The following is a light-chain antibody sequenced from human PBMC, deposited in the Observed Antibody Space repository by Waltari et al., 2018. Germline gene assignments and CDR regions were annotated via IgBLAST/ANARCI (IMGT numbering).Light chain of an antibody. CDR1: ESVLFSRNIKDH. Sequence: DIVMTQSTESLAVSLGERATINCTSSESVLFSRNIKDHLQGYQQKPGHRPKLLINGAATRESGVPDRFSGIRSETECTLTINSLQAEDVAVYYCQQYYNTPLTFGGGTKVEIK. J-gene: IGKJ4*01. CDR3: QQYYNTPLT. V-gene: IGKV4-1*01. CDR2: GAA.